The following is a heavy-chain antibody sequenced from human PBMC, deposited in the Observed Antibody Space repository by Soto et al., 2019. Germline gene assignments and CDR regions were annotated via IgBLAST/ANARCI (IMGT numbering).Heavy chain of an antibody. D-gene: IGHD4-17*01. CDR1: GGSINSDEYS. CDR3: ARENLDTVTDS. J-gene: IGHJ5*02. Sequence: QVRLQESGPGLVKPSETLSLTCLVSGGSINSDEYSWSWIRQPPGKGLECIGYISYTGTTYYNPSLKSRVTISPDTSETQFSLKLTSVTAADTAVYYCARENLDTVTDSWGQGTLVTVSS. V-gene: IGHV4-30-4*01. CDR2: ISYTGTT.